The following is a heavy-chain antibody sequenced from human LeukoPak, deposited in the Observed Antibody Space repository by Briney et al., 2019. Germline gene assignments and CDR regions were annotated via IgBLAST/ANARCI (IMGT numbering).Heavy chain of an antibody. V-gene: IGHV3-13*01. Sequence: GGSLRLSCAASGFTFSTFDMHWVRQATGEGLEWVSAIGTAGDTYYADSVKGRFTISRENAKNSLYLQMNSLGAGDTAVYYCARDVPHNWFDTWGQGTLVTVSS. CDR1: GFTFSTFD. J-gene: IGHJ5*02. CDR3: ARDVPHNWFDT. CDR2: IGTAGDT.